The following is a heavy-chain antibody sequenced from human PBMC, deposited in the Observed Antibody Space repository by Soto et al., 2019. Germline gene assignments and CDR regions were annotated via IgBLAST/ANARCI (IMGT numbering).Heavy chain of an antibody. V-gene: IGHV4-39*07. CDR3: AGAGRKTGERYAFDI. CDR1: GGSLSSSGYY. D-gene: IGHD7-27*01. CDR2: IYYSGST. J-gene: IGHJ3*02. Sequence: SETLSLTCTVSGGSLSSSGYYWGWIRQPPGKGLEYIGSIYYSGSTYYNPSLKSRVTISVDTSKNQFSLKLSSVTAADTAVYYCAGAGRKTGERYAFDIWGQGTMVTVSS.